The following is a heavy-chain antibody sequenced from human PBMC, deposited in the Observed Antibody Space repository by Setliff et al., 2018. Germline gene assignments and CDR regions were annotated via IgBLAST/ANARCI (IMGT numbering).Heavy chain of an antibody. Sequence: SETLSLTCTVSGGSISSGSNYWSWIRQPAGRGLEWIGHIDPSGNTNYHPSLKSRITISLDTSKNQFSLQLSSVTAADTAVYYCATKAVAGTGGQGTLVTVSS. V-gene: IGHV4-61*10. D-gene: IGHD6-19*01. CDR2: IDPSGNT. J-gene: IGHJ4*02. CDR3: ATKAVAGT. CDR1: GGSISSGSNY.